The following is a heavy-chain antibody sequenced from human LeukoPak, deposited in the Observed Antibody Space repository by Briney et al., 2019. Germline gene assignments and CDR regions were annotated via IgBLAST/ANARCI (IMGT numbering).Heavy chain of an antibody. CDR2: INPNSGGT. D-gene: IGHD4-17*01. Sequence: ASVKVSCKASGYTFTGYYMHWVRQAPGQGLGWMGWINPNSGGTNYAQKFQGRVTMTRATSISTAYMELSRLRSDDTAVYYCAREFGSPDYGDNAAYFDYWGQGTLVTVSS. V-gene: IGHV1-2*02. J-gene: IGHJ4*02. CDR3: AREFGSPDYGDNAAYFDY. CDR1: GYTFTGYY.